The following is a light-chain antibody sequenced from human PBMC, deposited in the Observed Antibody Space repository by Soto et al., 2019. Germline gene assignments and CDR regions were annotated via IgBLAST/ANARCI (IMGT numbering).Light chain of an antibody. J-gene: IGKJ1*01. CDR3: QQRGEWPRT. CDR1: QSFSNY. V-gene: IGKV3-11*01. CDR2: DSS. Sequence: DILFTQSPATLSLSPGDRATLSCRASQSFSNYLAWYQQKPGHAPRLLIYDSSTRDTGIPPRFSGSGSGTDLTLTIRSLEPADFAVYYCQQRGEWPRTFGQGTKVEIK.